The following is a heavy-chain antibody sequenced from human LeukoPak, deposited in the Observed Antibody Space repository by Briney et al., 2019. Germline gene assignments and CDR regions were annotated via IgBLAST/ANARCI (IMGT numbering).Heavy chain of an antibody. CDR3: ARAKRDYYDNSGYESYYYGMDV. D-gene: IGHD3-22*01. Sequence: SETLSLTCTVSGGSISSDWYWGWVRQPPGNGLEWIGAIYRNGDTYYNPSLKSRVTISLDTSKNQFSLRLNSVTAADTAVYYCARAKRDYYDNSGYESYYYGMDVWGQGTTVTVSS. J-gene: IGHJ6*02. CDR1: GGSISSDWY. V-gene: IGHV4-38-2*02. CDR2: IYRNGDT.